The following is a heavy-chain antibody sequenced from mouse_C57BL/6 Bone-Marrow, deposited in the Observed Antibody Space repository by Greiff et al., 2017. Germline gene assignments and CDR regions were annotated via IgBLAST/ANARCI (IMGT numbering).Heavy chain of an antibody. D-gene: IGHD1-1*01. V-gene: IGHV8-8*01. CDR3: ARITTVSSSYWHLDV. Sequence: QVTLIVSGPGILQPSQTLSLTCSFSGFSLSTVGMGVGWIRQPSGKGLEWLAHIWWDDDKYSTPALKSLLTISTDTAKNQVYLKIAKVDTADTATYYCARITTVSSSYWHLDVWGKGTTVTVSS. J-gene: IGHJ1*03. CDR1: GFSLSTVGMG. CDR2: IWWDDDK.